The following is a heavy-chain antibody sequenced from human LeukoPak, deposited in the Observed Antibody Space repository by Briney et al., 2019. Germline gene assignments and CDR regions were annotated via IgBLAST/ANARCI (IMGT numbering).Heavy chain of an antibody. CDR1: GFTFSSYE. Sequence: GGSLRLSCAASGFTFSSYEMNWVRQAPGKGLEWVSYISSSGSTIYYADSVKGRFTISRDNAKNSLYLQMNSLRAEDTAVYYCARELYGGDYFDYWGQGTLVTVSS. CDR3: ARELYGGDYFDY. J-gene: IGHJ4*02. CDR2: ISSSGSTI. V-gene: IGHV3-48*03. D-gene: IGHD4-23*01.